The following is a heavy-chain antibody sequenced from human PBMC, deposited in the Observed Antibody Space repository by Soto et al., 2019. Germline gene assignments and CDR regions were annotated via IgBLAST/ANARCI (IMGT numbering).Heavy chain of an antibody. J-gene: IGHJ6*01. D-gene: IGHD2-15*01. CDR3: ARVGGSCYGHNCRYYYGMDV. CDR1: GFTFSSYD. V-gene: IGHV3-13*01. Sequence: EVQLVESGGGLVQPGGSLRLSCAASGFTFSSYDMHWVRQATGKGLEWVSAIGTAGDTYYPGSVKGRFTISRENAKNSLYLQMNSLRAEDTAVYYCARVGGSCYGHNCRYYYGMDVW. CDR2: IGTAGDT.